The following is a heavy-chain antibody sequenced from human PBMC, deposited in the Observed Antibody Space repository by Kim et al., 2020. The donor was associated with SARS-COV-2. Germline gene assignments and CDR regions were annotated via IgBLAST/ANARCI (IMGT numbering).Heavy chain of an antibody. Sequence: GGTNNDAAPGRGRFTISRDNSRNTLYLQMNSLRAEDTAVYYCAKQSGLAYWGQGTLVTVSS. V-gene: IGHV3-23*01. CDR2: GGTN. J-gene: IGHJ4*02. D-gene: IGHD3-10*01. CDR3: AKQSGLAY.